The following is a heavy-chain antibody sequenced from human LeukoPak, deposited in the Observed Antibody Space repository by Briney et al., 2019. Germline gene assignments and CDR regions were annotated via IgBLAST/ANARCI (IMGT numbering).Heavy chain of an antibody. V-gene: IGHV1-18*01. D-gene: IGHD1-26*01. CDR1: GYTFTSYG. CDR2: ISAYNGNT. J-gene: IGHJ6*02. Sequence: ASVKVSCKASGYTFTSYGISWVRQAPGQGLEWMGWISAYNGNTNYAQKLQGRVTMTTDTSTSTAYMELRSLRSDDTAVYYCARGGAKPLYYYYGMDVWGQGTTVTVSS. CDR3: ARGGAKPLYYYYGMDV.